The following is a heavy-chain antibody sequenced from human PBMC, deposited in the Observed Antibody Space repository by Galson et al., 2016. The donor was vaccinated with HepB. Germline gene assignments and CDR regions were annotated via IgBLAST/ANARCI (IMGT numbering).Heavy chain of an antibody. D-gene: IGHD2/OR15-2a*01. Sequence: SVKVSCKASGYTFITYGVSWVRQAPGQGLEWMGWISGYNGRTNYAQNLQGRVAMTTDTSTSTVYMDLRSLRSDDTAVYYCGWDFYEDSSSWHDVIDIWGQGTMVTVSS. CDR1: GYTFITYG. CDR3: GWDFYEDSSSWHDVIDI. CDR2: ISGYNGRT. J-gene: IGHJ3*02. V-gene: IGHV1-18*01.